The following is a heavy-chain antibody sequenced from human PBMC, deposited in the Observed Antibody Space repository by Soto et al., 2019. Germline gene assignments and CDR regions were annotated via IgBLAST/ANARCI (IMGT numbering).Heavy chain of an antibody. Sequence: ASETLSLTCTVSGGSISSYYWSWIRQPPGKGLEWIGYIYYSGSTNYNPSLKSRVTISVDTSKNQFSLKLSSVTAADTAVYYCARAETRLRFLEWLPPGYYYMDVWGKGTTVTVSS. J-gene: IGHJ6*03. V-gene: IGHV4-59*01. CDR1: GGSISSYY. CDR3: ARAETRLRFLEWLPPGYYYMDV. D-gene: IGHD3-3*01. CDR2: IYYSGST.